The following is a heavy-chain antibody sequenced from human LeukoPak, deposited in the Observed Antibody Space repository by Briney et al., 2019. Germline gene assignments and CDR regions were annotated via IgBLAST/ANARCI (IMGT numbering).Heavy chain of an antibody. CDR3: AKDLVRGVINPYDY. CDR1: GFTFSSYA. V-gene: IGHV3-23*01. J-gene: IGHJ4*02. Sequence: GGSLRLSCAASGFTFSSYAMSWVRQAPGKGLEWVSAISGSGGSTYYADSVKGRFIISRDNSKNTLYLQMNSLRAEDTAVYYCAKDLVRGVINPYDYWGQGTLVTVSS. CDR2: ISGSGGST. D-gene: IGHD3-10*01.